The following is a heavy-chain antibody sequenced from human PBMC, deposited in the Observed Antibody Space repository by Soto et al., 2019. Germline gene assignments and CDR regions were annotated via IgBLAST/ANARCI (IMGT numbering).Heavy chain of an antibody. CDR1: GFTFSSYA. CDR2: ISNSVGST. D-gene: IGHD3-10*01. V-gene: IGHV3-23*01. J-gene: IGHJ4*02. Sequence: EVQLLESGGGLVQPGGSLRLSCAASGFTFSSYAMSWVRHAPGKGLEWVSAISNSVGSTYYADSVKGRFTISRDNSKNTLCLKMNSLTAEDTAVYYCAKRHLCGSGSHDYWGQGTLVTVSS. CDR3: AKRHLCGSGSHDY.